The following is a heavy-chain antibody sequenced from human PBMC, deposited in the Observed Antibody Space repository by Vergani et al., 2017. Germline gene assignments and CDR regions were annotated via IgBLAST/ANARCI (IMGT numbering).Heavy chain of an antibody. CDR1: GFTFSSYS. V-gene: IGHV3-21*01. CDR3: ARERQDYYYYYMDV. J-gene: IGHJ6*03. Sequence: EVQLVESGGGLVKPGGSLRLSCAASGFTFSSYSMNWVRQAPGKGLEWVSSISSSSSYIKDADSVKGRFTISRDNAKKSLSLQMNSLRAEDTAVYYCARERQDYYYYYMDVWGKGTTVTVSS. CDR2: ISSSSSYI.